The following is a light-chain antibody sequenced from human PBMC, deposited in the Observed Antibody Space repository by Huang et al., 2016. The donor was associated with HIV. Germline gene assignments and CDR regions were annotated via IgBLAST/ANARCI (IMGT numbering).Light chain of an antibody. V-gene: IGKV1-39*01. J-gene: IGKJ5*01. Sequence: DIQMTQSPSSLSASVGDRVTITCRASQTITISLNWYQHKPGKAPKLLIYGASRLQSGVPSRFSGSGSGTDFTLTISSLRPEDFATYYCQQSYKIPITFGQGTRLEIK. CDR2: GAS. CDR1: QTITIS. CDR3: QQSYKIPIT.